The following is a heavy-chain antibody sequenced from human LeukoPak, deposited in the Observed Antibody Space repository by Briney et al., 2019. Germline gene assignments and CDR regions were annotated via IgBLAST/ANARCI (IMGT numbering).Heavy chain of an antibody. Sequence: ASVNVSCKASGYTFTSFGISWVRQAPGQGLEWMGWISAYNGNTNYAQKLQGRVTMTTDTSTSTAYMELRSLRSDDTAVYYCARVAVVVVPAGGYYYYYYGMDVWGQGTTVTVSS. CDR2: ISAYNGNT. J-gene: IGHJ6*02. D-gene: IGHD2-2*01. CDR1: GYTFTSFG. CDR3: ARVAVVVVPAGGYYYYYYGMDV. V-gene: IGHV1-18*01.